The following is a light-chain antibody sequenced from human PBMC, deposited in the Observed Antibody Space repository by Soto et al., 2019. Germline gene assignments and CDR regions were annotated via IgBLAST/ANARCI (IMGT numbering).Light chain of an antibody. V-gene: IGKV2-28*01. Sequence: DIVVTQSPLSLPVTPGEPASISCRSSQSLLYSNGYNYLQWYLQKPGQSPQLLIYLGSNRAPGVPDRLSGSGSGTDFTLKISRVEAEDVGVYYCMQAVQTPITFGQGTRLEIK. J-gene: IGKJ5*01. CDR1: QSLLYSNGYNY. CDR2: LGS. CDR3: MQAVQTPIT.